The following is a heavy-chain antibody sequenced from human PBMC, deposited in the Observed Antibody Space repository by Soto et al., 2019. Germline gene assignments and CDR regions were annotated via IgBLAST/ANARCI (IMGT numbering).Heavy chain of an antibody. CDR3: SSNYYGKFYFYGMDV. CDR2: IDPSDSYT. D-gene: IGHD4-17*01. J-gene: IGHJ6*02. CDR1: GYSFTSYW. Sequence: PGESLKISCKGSGYSFTSYWISWVRQMPGKGLEWMGRIDPSDSYTNYSPSFQGHVTISADKSISTAYLQWSSLKASDTALYYCSSNYYGKFYFYGMDVWGQGTTVTVSS. V-gene: IGHV5-10-1*01.